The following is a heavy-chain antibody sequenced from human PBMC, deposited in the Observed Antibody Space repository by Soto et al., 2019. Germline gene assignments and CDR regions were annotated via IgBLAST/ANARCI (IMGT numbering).Heavy chain of an antibody. CDR1: GFTFSSYS. Sequence: GGSLRLSCAASGFTFSSYSMNWVRQAPGKGLEWVSYISSSSSTIYYADSVKGRFTISRDNAKNSLYLQMNSLRDEDTAVYYCASSDSSGETRRGRAGFAYWGQGTLVTVSS. D-gene: IGHD3-22*01. J-gene: IGHJ4*02. CDR2: ISSSSSTI. CDR3: ASSDSSGETRRGRAGFAY. V-gene: IGHV3-48*02.